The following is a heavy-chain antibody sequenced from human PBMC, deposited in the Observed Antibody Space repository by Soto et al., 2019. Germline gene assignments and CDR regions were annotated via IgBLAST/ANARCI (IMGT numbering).Heavy chain of an antibody. CDR2: IYPGDSDT. CDR3: ARRMRAVSAAHALYAFDN. J-gene: IGHJ3*02. D-gene: IGHD6-6*01. Sequence: GESLKISCKGSGYSFTSYWIGWVRQMPGKGLEWMGIIYPGDSDTRYSPSFQGQITISADKSISTAYLQWSSLKASDTAMYYCARRMRAVSAAHALYAFDNWGQGTMVTGSS. CDR1: GYSFTSYW. V-gene: IGHV5-51*01.